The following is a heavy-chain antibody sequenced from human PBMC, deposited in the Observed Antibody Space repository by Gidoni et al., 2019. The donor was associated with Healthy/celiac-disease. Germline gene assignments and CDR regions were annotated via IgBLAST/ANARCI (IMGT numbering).Heavy chain of an antibody. CDR2: ISSSSSYI. Sequence: EVPLVESGRGLVKPGGSLRLSCAASGFTFSSYSLNWVRQAPGKGLGWVSSISSSSSYIYYADSVKGRFTISRDNAKNSLYLQMNSLRAEDTAVYYCASGGYSYGIDYWGQGTLVTVSS. V-gene: IGHV3-21*01. CDR3: ASGGYSYGIDY. CDR1: GFTFSSYS. D-gene: IGHD5-18*01. J-gene: IGHJ4*02.